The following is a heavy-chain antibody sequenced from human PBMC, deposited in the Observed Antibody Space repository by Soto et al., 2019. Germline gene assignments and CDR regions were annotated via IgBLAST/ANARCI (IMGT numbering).Heavy chain of an antibody. CDR2: IFSNDEK. J-gene: IGHJ4*02. Sequence: SGPTLVNPTETLTLTCTVSGFSLSNVRMGVSWIRQPPGKALEWLAHIFSNDEKSYSTSLKSKLTISKDTSKSQVVLTMTNMDPVDTATYYCARDLGYALPDYWGQGTLVTVPS. CDR1: GFSLSNVRMG. CDR3: ARDLGYALPDY. D-gene: IGHD2-15*01. V-gene: IGHV2-26*01.